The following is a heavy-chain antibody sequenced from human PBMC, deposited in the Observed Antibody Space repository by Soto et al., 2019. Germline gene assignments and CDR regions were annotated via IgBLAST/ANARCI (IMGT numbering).Heavy chain of an antibody. CDR2: TYYRPRWYN. Sequence: PSQALSLTCAISGDSVSSNSAAWNWIRQSPSGGLEWLGRTYYRPRWYNDYAVSVRSRITINPDTSKNQFSLHLNSVTPEDTAVYYCAGPTSLQWYYMDVWGKGTTVTVSS. D-gene: IGHD1-26*01. CDR1: GDSVSSNSAA. J-gene: IGHJ6*03. V-gene: IGHV6-1*01. CDR3: AGPTSLQWYYMDV.